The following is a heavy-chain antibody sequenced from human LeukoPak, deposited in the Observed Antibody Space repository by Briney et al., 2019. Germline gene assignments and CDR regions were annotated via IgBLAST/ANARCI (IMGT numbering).Heavy chain of an antibody. V-gene: IGHV3-23*01. J-gene: IGHJ6*02. D-gene: IGHD2-2*01. CDR2: ISGSGGST. CDR1: GFTFSSYA. CDR3: ARAGYCSSTSCYYGAYYYYYGMDV. Sequence: PGGSLRLSCAASGFTFSSYAMSWVRQAPGKGLEWVSAISGSGGSTYYADSVKGRFTISRDNSKNTLYLQMNSLRAEGTAVYYCARAGYCSSTSCYYGAYYYYYGMDVWGQGTTVTVSS.